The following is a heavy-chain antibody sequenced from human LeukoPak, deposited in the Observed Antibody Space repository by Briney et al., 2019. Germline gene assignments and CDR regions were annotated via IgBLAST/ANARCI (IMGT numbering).Heavy chain of an antibody. Sequence: SETLSLTCSVSGASISGGTYYWGWIRQPPGKGLEGIGSIYYTGSTYDNPSLKSRVTISVDTSKNQFSLKLSSVTAADTAVYSCARRGGSGRAFDYWGQGTLVTVSS. CDR3: ARRGGSGRAFDY. J-gene: IGHJ4*02. V-gene: IGHV4-39*01. CDR1: GASISGGTYY. D-gene: IGHD1-26*01. CDR2: IYYTGST.